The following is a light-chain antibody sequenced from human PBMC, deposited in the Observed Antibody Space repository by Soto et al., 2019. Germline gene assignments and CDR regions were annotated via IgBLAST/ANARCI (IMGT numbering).Light chain of an antibody. CDR3: QQNDHWPAYT. CDR2: GAS. V-gene: IGKV3-15*01. J-gene: IGKJ2*01. CDR1: QSVSNN. Sequence: EIVMTQSPATLSVSPGEGATLSCRASQSVSNNLVWYQQKPGQAPRLLIFGASTRATGIPARFSGSGSGTEFTLTISSLQSEDFAVYYCQQNDHWPAYTFGQGTNLEIK.